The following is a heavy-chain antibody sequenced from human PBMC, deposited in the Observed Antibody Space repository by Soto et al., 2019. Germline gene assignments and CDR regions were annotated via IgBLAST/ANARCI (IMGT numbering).Heavy chain of an antibody. CDR1: GYSFTTYW. V-gene: IGHV5-51*01. Sequence: GESLKISCKGSGYSFTTYWIGWVRQMPGKGLEWMGIIYPTDSDTRYSPSFQGQVAISADKSISTAYLQWSSLKASDTAMYYCARTVREQWLADYWGRGTLVTVSS. D-gene: IGHD6-19*01. CDR2: IYPTDSDT. CDR3: ARTVREQWLADY. J-gene: IGHJ4*02.